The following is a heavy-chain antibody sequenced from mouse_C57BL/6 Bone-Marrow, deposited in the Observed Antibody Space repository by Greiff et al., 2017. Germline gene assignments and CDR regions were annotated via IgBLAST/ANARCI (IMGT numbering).Heavy chain of an antibody. CDR3: ARASDGYYYAMDY. V-gene: IGHV1-55*01. CDR2: IYPGSGST. J-gene: IGHJ4*01. D-gene: IGHD2-3*01. Sequence: QVQLQQPGAELVKPGASVKMSCKASGYTFTSYWITWVKQRPGQGLEWIGDIYPGSGSTNYNEQFKSKDTLTVDTSSSTAYMQLSSLTSEDSAVYYCARASDGYYYAMDYWGQGTSVTVSS. CDR1: GYTFTSYW.